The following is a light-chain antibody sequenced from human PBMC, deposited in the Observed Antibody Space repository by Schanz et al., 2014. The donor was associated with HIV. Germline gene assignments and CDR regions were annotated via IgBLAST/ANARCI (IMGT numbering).Light chain of an antibody. CDR3: KHLNSYPLT. Sequence: ELVMTQSPATLSVSPGERATLSCRASQTVSNNLAWYQQKPGQAPRLLIYGASNKATGIPDRFSGSGSGTDFTLTISRLEPEDFATYYCKHLNSYPLTFGGGTRVEI. CDR2: GAS. V-gene: IGKV3D-15*01. J-gene: IGKJ4*01. CDR1: QTVSNN.